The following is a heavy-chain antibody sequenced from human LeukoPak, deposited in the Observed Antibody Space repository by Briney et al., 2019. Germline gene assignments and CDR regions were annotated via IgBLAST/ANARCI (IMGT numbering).Heavy chain of an antibody. V-gene: IGHV3-15*07. CDR2: IKSKTDGGTT. J-gene: IGHJ4*02. CDR3: TTDEQWLVRGLYYFDY. D-gene: IGHD6-19*01. Sequence: GGSLRLSCAASGFTFTNAWMNWVRQAPGKGLEWVGRIKSKTDGGTTDYAAPVKGRFTISRDDSKNTLYLQMNSLKTEDTAVYYCTTDEQWLVRGLYYFDYWGQGTLVTVSS. CDR1: GFTFTNAW.